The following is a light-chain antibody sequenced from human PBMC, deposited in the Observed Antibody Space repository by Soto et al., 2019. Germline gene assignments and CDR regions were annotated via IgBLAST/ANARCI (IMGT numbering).Light chain of an antibody. J-gene: IGKJ4*01. CDR3: QKYYSAPLT. Sequence: DIQMTQSPSSLSASVGDRVTITCRASQGINNYLAWYQQKPGKVPKVLIYVASTLQSGVPSRFSDSGSWTDFTLTIRSLQPEDVATYYCQKYYSAPLTFGGGTKVEIK. CDR1: QGINNY. V-gene: IGKV1-27*01. CDR2: VAS.